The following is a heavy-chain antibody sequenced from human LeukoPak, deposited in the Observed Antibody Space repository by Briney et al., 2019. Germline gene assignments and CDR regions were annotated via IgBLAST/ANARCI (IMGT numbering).Heavy chain of an antibody. V-gene: IGHV4-34*01. CDR3: ARGSIAARPSYYYYYGMDV. Sequence: PSETLSLTCAVYGGPFSGYYWSWIRQPPGRGLEWIGEINHSGSTNYNPSLKSRVTISVDTSKNQFSLKLSSVTAADTAVYYCARGSIAARPSYYYYYGMDVWGQGTTVTVSS. CDR1: GGPFSGYY. J-gene: IGHJ6*02. CDR2: INHSGST. D-gene: IGHD6-6*01.